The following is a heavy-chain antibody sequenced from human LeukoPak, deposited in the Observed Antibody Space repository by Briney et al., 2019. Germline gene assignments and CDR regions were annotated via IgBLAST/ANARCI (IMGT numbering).Heavy chain of an antibody. CDR3: ARRNYYDTSGYQFDY. CDR1: GGSISSYY. CDR2: IYYSGNT. Sequence: SETLSLTRTVSGGSISSYYWSWIRQPPGKGLEWIGYIYYSGNTNYHPSLKSRVTISVDTSKNQFSLKLSSVTAADTAVYYCARRNYYDTSGYQFDYWGQETLVTVSS. J-gene: IGHJ4*02. D-gene: IGHD3-22*01. V-gene: IGHV4-59*08.